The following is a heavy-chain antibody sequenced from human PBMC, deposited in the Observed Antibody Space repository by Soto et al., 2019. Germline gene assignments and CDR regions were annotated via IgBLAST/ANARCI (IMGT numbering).Heavy chain of an antibody. CDR2: IYYSGST. D-gene: IGHD3-3*01. CDR1: GGSVSSGSYY. CDR3: ARGVVLSPFDY. V-gene: IGHV4-61*01. Sequence: QVQLQESGPGLVKPSETLSLTCTVSGGSVSSGSYYWSWIRQPPGKGLEWIGYIYYSGSTNYNPSLKSRVTISVDTSKNQFSLKLSSVTAADTAVYYCARGVVLSPFDYWGQGTLVTVSS. J-gene: IGHJ4*02.